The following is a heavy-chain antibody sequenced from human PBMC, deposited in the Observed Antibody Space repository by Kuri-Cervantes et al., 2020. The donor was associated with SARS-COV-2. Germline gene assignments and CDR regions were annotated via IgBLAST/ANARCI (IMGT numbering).Heavy chain of an antibody. CDR2: SSAYSDDT. Sequence: ASVKVSCKASGYNFNISGIHWGRQAPGQGLEWMGRSSAYSDDTSSAEKFKGRVTMTQDTSTNTAYMEITDLRSDDTAIYFCARVSSMYLPTYYFDFWGQGSLVTVSS. CDR1: GYNFNISG. J-gene: IGHJ4*02. D-gene: IGHD2-8*01. V-gene: IGHV1-18*04. CDR3: ARVSSMYLPTYYFDF.